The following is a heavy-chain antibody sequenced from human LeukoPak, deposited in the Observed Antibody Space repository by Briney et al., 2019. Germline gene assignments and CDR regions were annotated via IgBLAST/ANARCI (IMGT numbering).Heavy chain of an antibody. CDR2: IWYDGSDK. CDR3: ARDIAARRLDY. CDR1: GFTFNSYG. V-gene: IGHV3-33*01. D-gene: IGHD6-6*01. J-gene: IGHJ4*02. Sequence: QPGGSLRLSCAASGFTFNSYGIHWVRQAPGKGLEWVAVIWYDGSDKYYADSVKGRFIISRDNSKNMVYLEMNSLRAEDTAVYYCARDIAARRLDYWGQGTLVAASS.